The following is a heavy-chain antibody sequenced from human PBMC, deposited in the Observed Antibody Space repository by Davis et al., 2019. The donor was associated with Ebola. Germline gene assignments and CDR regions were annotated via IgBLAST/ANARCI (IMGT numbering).Heavy chain of an antibody. CDR3: AKLGCTSSSCYTGNFYYYGMDV. CDR1: RLTFSSYA. Sequence: GGSLRLSCAASRLTFSSYAMSWVRQAPGKGLEWVSTISGSGTYTYYADSVKGRFTISRDNSKDTLYLQMNSLRAEDTAVYYCAKLGCTSSSCYTGNFYYYGMDVWGQGTTVTVSS. V-gene: IGHV3-23*01. D-gene: IGHD2-2*02. CDR2: ISGSGTYT. J-gene: IGHJ6*02.